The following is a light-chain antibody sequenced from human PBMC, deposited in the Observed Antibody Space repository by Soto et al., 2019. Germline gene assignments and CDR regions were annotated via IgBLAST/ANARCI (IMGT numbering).Light chain of an antibody. J-gene: IGLJ3*02. Sequence: SALTQPASVSGSPGQSITISCTGTSSDVGGYNYVSWYQQHPGKAPKLMIYDVSNRPSGVSNRFSGSKSGNTASLTISGLQTEDEADYYCSSYTRSNTGVFGGGTKVTVL. CDR3: SSYTRSNTGV. CDR2: DVS. CDR1: SSDVGGYNY. V-gene: IGLV2-14*03.